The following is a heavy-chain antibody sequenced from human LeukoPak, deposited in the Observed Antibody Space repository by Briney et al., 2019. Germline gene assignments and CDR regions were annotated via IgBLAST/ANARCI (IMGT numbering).Heavy chain of an antibody. CDR2: ISGSGGRT. Sequence: GGSLRLSCAASGFTFSSYAVTWVRQAPGKGLEWVSAISGSGGRTYYADSVKGRFTISRDNSKNTLYLQMNSLRVEDTAVYYCAKGGLYYDNSGYLLDAFHIWGQGTMVTVSS. CDR1: GFTFSSYA. CDR3: AKGGLYYDNSGYLLDAFHI. V-gene: IGHV3-23*01. J-gene: IGHJ3*02. D-gene: IGHD3-22*01.